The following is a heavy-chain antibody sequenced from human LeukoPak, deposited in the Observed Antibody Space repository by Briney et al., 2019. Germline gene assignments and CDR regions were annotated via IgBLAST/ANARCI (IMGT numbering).Heavy chain of an antibody. Sequence: PGGSLRLSCTASGFTFGDYAMSWVRQAPGKGLEWVGFIRSKAYGGTTEYAASVKGRFTISRDDSKSIAYLQMNSLKTEDTAVYYCAKDDAWGRFQHWGQGTLVTVSS. CDR1: GFTFGDYA. V-gene: IGHV3-49*04. J-gene: IGHJ1*01. CDR2: IRSKAYGGTT. D-gene: IGHD3-16*01. CDR3: AKDDAWGRFQH.